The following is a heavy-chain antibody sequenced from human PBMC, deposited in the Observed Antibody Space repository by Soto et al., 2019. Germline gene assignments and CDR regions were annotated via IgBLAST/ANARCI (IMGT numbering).Heavy chain of an antibody. CDR1: GYTLTDYY. J-gene: IGHJ6*02. CDR2: INPNTGDT. V-gene: IGHV1-2*02. Sequence: QGQLLQSGAEVKKPGASVKVSCTASGYTLTDYYMHWVRQAPGQGLEWMGWINPNTGDTNYAQKCQGMVDMTRDTSISTAYMELRMLRSDDTAMYYCAREPHGHSCYEVYHYGMDVWCQGTTVTVSS. CDR3: AREPHGHSCYEVYHYGMDV. D-gene: IGHD5-12*01.